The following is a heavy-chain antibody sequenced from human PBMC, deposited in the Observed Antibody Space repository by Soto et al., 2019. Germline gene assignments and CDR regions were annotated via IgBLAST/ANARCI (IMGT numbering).Heavy chain of an antibody. J-gene: IGHJ4*02. V-gene: IGHV1-69*13. CDR3: ARGWSYDILTAYSY. Sequence: SVKVSCKASGGTFSNYAISWVRQAPGQGLEWMGGITPIFGAANYAQKFQGRVTITADESTNTAYMELSSLRSEDTALYYCARGWSYDILTAYSYWGQGTLVTVSS. D-gene: IGHD3-9*01. CDR1: GGTFSNYA. CDR2: ITPIFGAA.